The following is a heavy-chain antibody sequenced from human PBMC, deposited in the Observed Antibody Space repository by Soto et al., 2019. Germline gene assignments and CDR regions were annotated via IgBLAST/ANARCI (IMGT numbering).Heavy chain of an antibody. CDR2: IWWDGSKK. V-gene: IGHV3-33*01. J-gene: IGHJ4*02. D-gene: IGHD4-17*01. CDR1: GFALSNYG. Sequence: PGGSLRLSCAAVGFALSNYGMHWVRQAPGKGLEWVAVIWWDGSKKYYADSVKGRFTISKDNTNLDLQLNSLRVEDTAVYYCVRDPATVTSYFDYWGLGTLVTVSS. CDR3: VRDPATVTSYFDY.